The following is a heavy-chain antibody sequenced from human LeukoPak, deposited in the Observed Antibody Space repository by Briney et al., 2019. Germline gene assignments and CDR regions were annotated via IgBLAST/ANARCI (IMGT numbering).Heavy chain of an antibody. CDR3: ASLWLDDDY. V-gene: IGHV3-30*04. CDR2: ISYDGSNK. Sequence: GGSLRLSCAASGFTFSSYAMHWVRQAPGKGLEWVAVISYDGSNKYYADSVKGRFTISRDNSKNTLYLQMNSLRAEDTAVYYCASLWLDDDYWGQGTLVTVSS. J-gene: IGHJ4*02. D-gene: IGHD6-19*01. CDR1: GFTFSSYA.